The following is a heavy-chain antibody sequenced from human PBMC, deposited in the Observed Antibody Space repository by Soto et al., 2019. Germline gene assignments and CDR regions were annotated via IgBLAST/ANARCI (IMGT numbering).Heavy chain of an antibody. V-gene: IGHV1-69*01. CDR3: ARDGGRHSGGIDY. CDR2: IIPIFGTA. CDR1: GGTFSSYS. D-gene: IGHD1-26*01. J-gene: IGHJ4*02. Sequence: QVQLVQSGAEVKKPGSSVKVSCKASGGTFSSYSINWVRQAPGQGLEWMGEIIPIFGTANYAQKLQGRVTITADESTSTAYMELSSPRSEDTAVYYCARDGGRHSGGIDYWCQGTLVTGSS.